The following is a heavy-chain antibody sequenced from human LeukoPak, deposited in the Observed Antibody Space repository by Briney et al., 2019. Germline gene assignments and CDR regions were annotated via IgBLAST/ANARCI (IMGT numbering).Heavy chain of an antibody. J-gene: IGHJ4*02. V-gene: IGHV4-34*01. Sequence: PSETLSLTCAVYGGSFSGYYWSWIRQPPGKGLEWIGEINHSGSTNYNPSLKGRVTISVDTSKNQFSLKLSSVTAADTAVYYCAKMVSYYYGSGSYYLDYWGQGTLVTVSS. CDR2: INHSGST. CDR3: AKMVSYYYGSGSYYLDY. CDR1: GGSFSGYY. D-gene: IGHD3-10*01.